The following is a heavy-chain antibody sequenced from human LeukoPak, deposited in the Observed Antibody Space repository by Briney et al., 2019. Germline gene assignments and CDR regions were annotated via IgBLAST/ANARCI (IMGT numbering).Heavy chain of an antibody. CDR1: GYSISSGYY. CDR2: IYHSGST. J-gene: IGHJ5*02. V-gene: IGHV4-38-2*02. D-gene: IGHD3-10*01. CDR3: AKAGLVLLWFGESSWFDP. Sequence: PSETLSLTCTVSGYSISSGYYWGWIRQPPGKGLEWIGSIYHSGSTYYNPSLKSRVTISVDTSKNQFSLTLSSVTAADTAVYYCAKAGLVLLWFGESSWFDPWGQGTLVTVSS.